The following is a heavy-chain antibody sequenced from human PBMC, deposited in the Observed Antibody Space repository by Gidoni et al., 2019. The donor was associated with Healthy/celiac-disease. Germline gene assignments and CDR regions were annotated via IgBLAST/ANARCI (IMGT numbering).Heavy chain of an antibody. CDR2: INHSGST. CDR3: ARGSRGVSHPLDY. D-gene: IGHD3-10*01. V-gene: IGHV4-34*01. CDR1: GGSFSGYY. Sequence: QVQLQQWGAGLLKPSETLSLTCAVYGGSFSGYYWSWIRQPPGKGLEWIGEINHSGSTNYNPSLKSRVTISVDTSKNQFSLKLSSVTAADTAVYYCARGSRGVSHPLDYWGQGTLVTVSS. J-gene: IGHJ4*02.